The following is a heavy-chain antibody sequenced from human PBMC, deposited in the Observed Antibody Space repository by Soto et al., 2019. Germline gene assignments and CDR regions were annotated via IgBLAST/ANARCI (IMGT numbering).Heavy chain of an antibody. CDR2: IIPIFGTA. J-gene: IGHJ6*02. Sequence: QVPLVQSGAEVKKPGSSVKVSCKASGGTFSSYAISWVRQAPGQGLEWMGGIIPIFGTANYAQKFQGRVTITADESTSTAYMELSSLRSEDTAVYYCARGRYSGYDASYGMDVWGQGTTVTVSS. D-gene: IGHD5-12*01. CDR3: ARGRYSGYDASYGMDV. CDR1: GGTFSSYA. V-gene: IGHV1-69*01.